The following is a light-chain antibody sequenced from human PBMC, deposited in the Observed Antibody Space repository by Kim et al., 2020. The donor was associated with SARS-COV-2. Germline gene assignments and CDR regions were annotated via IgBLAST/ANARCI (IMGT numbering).Light chain of an antibody. Sequence: AIQLTQSPSSLSASVGDRVTITCRASQDISSAVAWFQQKPEKPPKVLIYDASTLQSGVPSRFSGSGSGTDFTLTISSLQAEDFATYFCQQFNRFPRTFGQGTKVEIK. V-gene: IGKV1-13*02. CDR2: DAS. CDR3: QQFNRFPRT. J-gene: IGKJ1*01. CDR1: QDISSA.